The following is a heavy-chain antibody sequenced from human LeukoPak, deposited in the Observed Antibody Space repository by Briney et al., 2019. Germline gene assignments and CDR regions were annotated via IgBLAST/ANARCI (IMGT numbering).Heavy chain of an antibody. CDR3: ARGQQLDLDY. CDR1: GGSFSGFY. D-gene: IGHD6-13*01. CDR2: INHSGST. V-gene: IGHV4-34*01. Sequence: SETLSLTCAVYGGSFSGFYWSWIRQPPGKGLEWIGEINHSGSTYYNPSLKSRVTISVDTSKNQFSLKLSSVTAADTAVYYCARGQQLDLDYWGQGTLVTVSS. J-gene: IGHJ4*02.